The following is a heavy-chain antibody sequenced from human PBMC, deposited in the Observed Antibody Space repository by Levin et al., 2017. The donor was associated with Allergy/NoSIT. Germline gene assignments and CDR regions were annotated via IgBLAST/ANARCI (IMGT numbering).Heavy chain of an antibody. CDR1: GFTFSSYW. CDR3: ARNWRSAFDI. V-gene: IGHV3-7*04. J-gene: IGHJ3*02. CDR2: TKHDGTEK. Sequence: GGSLRLSCAASGFTFSSYWMSWVRQAPGKGLEWVANTKHDGTEKYYVDSVRGRFTISRDNAKNSVYLQMTSLIVEDTAVYYCARNWRSAFDIWGQGTMVTVSS. D-gene: IGHD2-8*02.